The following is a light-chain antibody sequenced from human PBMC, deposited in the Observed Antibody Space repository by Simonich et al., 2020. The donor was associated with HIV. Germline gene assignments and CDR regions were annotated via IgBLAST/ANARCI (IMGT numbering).Light chain of an antibody. V-gene: IGKV3-11*01. Sequence: EIVLTQSPATLSLSPGERATLSCRASQSVSRYLAWYQPKPGPAPRLLIYDASNRATGIPARFSGSGSGTDFTLTISSLEPEDFAVYYCQQRSNWPSMYTFGQGTKLEIK. CDR2: DAS. CDR1: QSVSRY. CDR3: QQRSNWPSMYT. J-gene: IGKJ2*01.